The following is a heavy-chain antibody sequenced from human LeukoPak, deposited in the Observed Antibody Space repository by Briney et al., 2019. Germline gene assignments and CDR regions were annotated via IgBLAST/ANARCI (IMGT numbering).Heavy chain of an antibody. V-gene: IGHV1-18*01. CDR2: ISACNGKT. D-gene: IGHD4-17*01. Sequence: GASVKVSCKASGYTFTSYGITWVRQAPGQGLEWMGWISACNGKTHYAQKLQGRVTMTTDTSTSTAYMELRSLRSDDTAVYYCARDGPDYGDYVNFDYWGQGTLVTVSS. CDR3: ARDGPDYGDYVNFDY. J-gene: IGHJ4*02. CDR1: GYTFTSYG.